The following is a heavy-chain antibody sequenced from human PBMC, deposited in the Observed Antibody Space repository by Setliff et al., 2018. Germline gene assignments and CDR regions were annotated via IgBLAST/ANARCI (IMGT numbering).Heavy chain of an antibody. CDR2: LHTSGTT. Sequence: PSETLSLTCSVSGGSVSSYFWNWVRQPAGEGLEWIGRLHTSGTTVYNPSLKGRVTISADTSTNHFSLKLTSVTAADTAVYYCARDNTIVGATDYWGQGALVTVSS. J-gene: IGHJ4*02. V-gene: IGHV4-4*07. CDR3: ARDNTIVGATDY. CDR1: GGSVSSYF. D-gene: IGHD1-26*01.